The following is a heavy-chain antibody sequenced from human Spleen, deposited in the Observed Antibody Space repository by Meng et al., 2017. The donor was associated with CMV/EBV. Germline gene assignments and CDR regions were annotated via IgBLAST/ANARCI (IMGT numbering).Heavy chain of an antibody. CDR2: INPNSGGT. V-gene: IGHV1-2*02. CDR3: ARERFERWLQLPHDAFDI. D-gene: IGHD5-24*01. CDR1: GYTFIGYY. Sequence: ASVKVSCKASGYTFIGYYIHWVRQAPGQGLEWMGWINPNSGGTNYAQNFQGRVTMTRDTSISTAYMELRSLRSDDPAVYYCARERFERWLQLPHDAFDIWGQGTMVTVSS. J-gene: IGHJ3*02.